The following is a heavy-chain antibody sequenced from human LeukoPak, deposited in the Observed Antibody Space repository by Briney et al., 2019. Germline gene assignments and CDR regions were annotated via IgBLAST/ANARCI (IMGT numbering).Heavy chain of an antibody. J-gene: IGHJ4*02. Sequence: SETLSLTCAVSGYSISSGYYWGLIRQPPGKGLEWIGSIYHSGSTYYNPSLKSRVTISVDTSKNQFSLKLSSVTAADTAVYYCARDRYNQVDYRGQGTLVTVSS. V-gene: IGHV4-38-2*02. CDR3: ARDRYNQVDY. CDR1: GYSISSGYY. CDR2: IYHSGST. D-gene: IGHD5-24*01.